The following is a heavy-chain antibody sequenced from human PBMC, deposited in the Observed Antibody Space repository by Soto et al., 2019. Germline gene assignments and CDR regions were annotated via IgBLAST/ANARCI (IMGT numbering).Heavy chain of an antibody. D-gene: IGHD1-7*01. Sequence: PSETLSLTCTVSGGSISSSSYYWGWIRQPPGKGLEWIGSIYYSGDTYYNPSLKSRVTISVDTSKNQFSLKLSSVTAADTAVYYCAAINWNYARRTYYFYYMDVWGKGTTVTVSS. CDR3: AAINWNYARRTYYFYYMDV. CDR1: GGSISSSSYY. CDR2: IYYSGDT. J-gene: IGHJ6*03. V-gene: IGHV4-39*01.